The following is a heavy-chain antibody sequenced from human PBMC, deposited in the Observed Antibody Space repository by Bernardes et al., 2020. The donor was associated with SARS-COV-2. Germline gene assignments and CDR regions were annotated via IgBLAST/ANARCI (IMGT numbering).Heavy chain of an antibody. J-gene: IGHJ4*02. V-gene: IGHV3-30-3*01. CDR2: ISYDGNNK. Sequence: GGSLRLSCAASGFTFNSYAMHWVRQAPGKGLEWVAVISYDGNNKYYADSVRGRFTLSRDNSKNTLYLQMKSLRAEDTAVYYCAKARGSYWGGFDYWGQGTLVTVSS. CDR1: GFTFNSYA. D-gene: IGHD1-26*01. CDR3: AKARGSYWGGFDY.